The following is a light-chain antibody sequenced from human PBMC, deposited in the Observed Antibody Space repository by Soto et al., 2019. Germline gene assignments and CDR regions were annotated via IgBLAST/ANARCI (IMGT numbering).Light chain of an antibody. CDR1: QSVNTK. CDR2: GAS. CDR3: QQYNNWYT. J-gene: IGKJ2*01. V-gene: IGKV3-15*01. Sequence: ETVMTQSPSTLSVSPGERATLSCRASQSVNTKLALYQHKLGQAPRLLIYGASTRATGIPARFSGSGSGTEFTLTIRSLQYEDVAVSLCQQYNNWYTYGQGTKLEIK.